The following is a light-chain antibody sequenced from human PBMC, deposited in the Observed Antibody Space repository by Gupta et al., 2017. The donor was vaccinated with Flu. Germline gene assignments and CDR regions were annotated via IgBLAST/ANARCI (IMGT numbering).Light chain of an antibody. CDR2: DVS. V-gene: IGLV2-14*04. Sequence: STDVGRHNYVHWYQQLPGTAPKLMIYDVSNRPSGVPNRFSGSKSGTTASLTISGLQVEDEADYYCRSYTRRLSSVVIGGGTKLTV. J-gene: IGLJ2*01. CDR3: RSYTRRLSSVV. CDR1: STDVGRHNY.